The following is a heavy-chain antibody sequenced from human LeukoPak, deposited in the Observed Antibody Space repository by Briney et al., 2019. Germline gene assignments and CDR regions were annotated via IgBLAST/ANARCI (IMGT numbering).Heavy chain of an antibody. J-gene: IGHJ6*02. D-gene: IGHD5-12*01. CDR2: INAGNGNT. CDR1: GYTFTSYA. V-gene: IGHV1-3*01. Sequence: ASVKVSCKASGYTFTSYAMHWVRQAPGQRLEWMGWINAGNGNTEYSQKFQGRVTITRDTSASTAYMELSSLRSEDTAVYYCAREWIEPYYYGMDVWGQGTTVTVSS. CDR3: AREWIEPYYYGMDV.